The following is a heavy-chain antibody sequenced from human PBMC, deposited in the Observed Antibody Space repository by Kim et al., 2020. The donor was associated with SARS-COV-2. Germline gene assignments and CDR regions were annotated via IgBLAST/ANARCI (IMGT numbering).Heavy chain of an antibody. Sequence: GGSLRLSCAASGFTFDDYAMHWVRQAPGKGLEWVSGISWNSGSIGYADSVKGRFTISRDNAKNSLYLQMNSLRAEDTALYYCAKASLGVPAASPEYYYYGMDVWGQGTTVTVSS. CDR3: AKASLGVPAASPEYYYYGMDV. CDR2: ISWNSGSI. V-gene: IGHV3-9*01. D-gene: IGHD2-2*01. J-gene: IGHJ6*02. CDR1: GFTFDDYA.